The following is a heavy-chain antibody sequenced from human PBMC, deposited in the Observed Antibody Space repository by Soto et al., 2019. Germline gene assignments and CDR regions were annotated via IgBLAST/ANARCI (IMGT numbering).Heavy chain of an antibody. CDR2: ISGSGGST. CDR1: GFTFSSYA. D-gene: IGHD3-9*01. V-gene: IGHV3-23*01. Sequence: LRLSCAASGFTFSSYAMSWVRQAPGKGLEWVSAISGSGGSTYYADSVKGRFTISRDNSKNTLYLQMNSLRAEDTAVYYCAKDLPKNFDILTGYHYFDYWGQGTLVTVS. J-gene: IGHJ4*02. CDR3: AKDLPKNFDILTGYHYFDY.